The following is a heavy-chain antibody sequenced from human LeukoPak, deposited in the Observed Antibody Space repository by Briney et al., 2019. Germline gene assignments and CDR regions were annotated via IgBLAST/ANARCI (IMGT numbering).Heavy chain of an antibody. J-gene: IGHJ6*03. CDR3: ARVPQYYDFWSGYYAPHYYYYYMDV. V-gene: IGHV3-7*01. CDR1: GFTFSSYW. Sequence: GGSLRLSCAASGFTFSSYWMSWVRQAPGKGLEWVANIKQDGSEKYYVDSVKGRFTISRDNAKNSLYLQMNSLRAEDTAVYYCARVPQYYDFWSGYYAPHYYYYYMDVWGKGTTVTVSS. D-gene: IGHD3-3*01. CDR2: IKQDGSEK.